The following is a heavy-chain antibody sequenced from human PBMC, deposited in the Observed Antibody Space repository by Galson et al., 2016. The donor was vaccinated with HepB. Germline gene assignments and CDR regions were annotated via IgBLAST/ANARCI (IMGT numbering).Heavy chain of an antibody. CDR2: ISHTGRA. V-gene: IGHV4-34*01. D-gene: IGHD4-17*01. J-gene: IGHJ5*02. Sequence: SETLSLTCVVSGGFLNGYYWSWIRQPPGKGLEWVGDISHTGRAIYRPSLESRLTISLDTSTNQFFLKLTSVTAAATAVYYCARGGSGNGDYVTNNYFGPWGQGILVTVSS. CDR1: GGFLNGYY. CDR3: ARGGSGNGDYVTNNYFGP.